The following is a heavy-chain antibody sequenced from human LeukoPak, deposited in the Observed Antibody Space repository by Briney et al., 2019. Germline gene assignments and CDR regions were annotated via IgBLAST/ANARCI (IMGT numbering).Heavy chain of an antibody. Sequence: SETLSLTCAVYGGSFSGYYWSWIRQPPGKGLEWIREINHSGSTNYNPSLKSRVTISVDTSKNQFSLKLSSVTAADTAVYYCARLGAGPTYYDFWSGYSSFYFDYWGQGTLVTVSS. J-gene: IGHJ4*02. D-gene: IGHD3-3*01. CDR3: ARLGAGPTYYDFWSGYSSFYFDY. V-gene: IGHV4-34*01. CDR2: INHSGST. CDR1: GGSFSGYY.